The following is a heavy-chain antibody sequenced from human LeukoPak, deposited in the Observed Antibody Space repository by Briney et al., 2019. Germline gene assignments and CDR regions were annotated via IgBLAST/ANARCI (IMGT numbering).Heavy chain of an antibody. CDR3: ARLKFYDSTGYSPGYYMDV. CDR1: GGTHISYY. J-gene: IGHJ6*03. Sequence: SETLSLTCSVSGGTHISYYWSWMRQPAGKGPEWIGRIYPTGNTDYNPSLKPRVTVSTHLSKQQFSLRLRSVTAADTAVYYCARLKFYDSTGYSPGYYMDVWGKGTAVTVSS. V-gene: IGHV4-4*07. CDR2: IYPTGNT. D-gene: IGHD3-22*01.